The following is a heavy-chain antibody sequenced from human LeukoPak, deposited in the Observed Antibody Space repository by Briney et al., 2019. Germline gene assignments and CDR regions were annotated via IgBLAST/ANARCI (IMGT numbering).Heavy chain of an antibody. CDR1: GFTFDDYA. J-gene: IGHJ4*02. CDR2: ISRNSGSI. V-gene: IGHV3-9*01. D-gene: IGHD3-10*01. Sequence: QPGGSLRLSCAASGFTFDDYAMHWVRQAPGKGLEWVSGISRNSGSIGYADSVKGRFTISRDNAKNSLYLQMNSLRAEDTALYYCAKGMGLGYYGSGSTLDYWGQGTLVTVSS. CDR3: AKGMGLGYYGSGSTLDY.